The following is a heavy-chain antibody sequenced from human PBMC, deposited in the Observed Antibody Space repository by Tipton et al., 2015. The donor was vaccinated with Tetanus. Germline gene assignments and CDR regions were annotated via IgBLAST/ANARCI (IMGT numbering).Heavy chain of an antibody. CDR2: INHSGST. Sequence: TLSLTCAVYGGSFSGYYWSWIRQPPGKRLEWIGEINHSGSTNYNPSLKSRVTISVDTSKNQFSLKLSSVTAADTAVYYCARDMYEGYFDYWGQGTLVTVSS. J-gene: IGHJ4*02. D-gene: IGHD2-8*01. CDR3: ARDMYEGYFDY. CDR1: GGSFSGYY. V-gene: IGHV4-34*01.